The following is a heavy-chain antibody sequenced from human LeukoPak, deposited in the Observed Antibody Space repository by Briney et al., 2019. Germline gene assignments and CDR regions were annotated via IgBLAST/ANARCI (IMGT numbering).Heavy chain of an antibody. CDR1: GFTFSNYW. V-gene: IGHV3-74*01. D-gene: IGHD5-18*01. J-gene: IGHJ3*01. CDR3: AREDVDTAVAASGALGT. CDR2: IISDGSST. Sequence: VGSLRLSCAASGFTFSNYWMHWVRQAPGRGLVWVSRIISDGSSTSYADSVKGRFTISRDNAKNTLYLQMNSLRAEDTAVYYCAREDVDTAVAASGALGTWGQGTLVTVSS.